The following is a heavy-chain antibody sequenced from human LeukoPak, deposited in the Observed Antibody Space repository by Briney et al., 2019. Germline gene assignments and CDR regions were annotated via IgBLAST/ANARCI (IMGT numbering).Heavy chain of an antibody. CDR2: INSDGSST. V-gene: IGHV3-74*01. CDR3: ARERSIAAAGVLLGGGMDV. J-gene: IGHJ6*02. CDR1: GFTFSSYW. Sequence: PGGSLRLSCAASGFTFSSYWMHWVRQAPGKVLVWVSRINSDGSSTSYADSVKGRFTISRDNAKNTLYLQMNSLRAEDTAVYYCARERSIAAAGVLLGGGMDVWGQGTTVTVSS. D-gene: IGHD6-13*01.